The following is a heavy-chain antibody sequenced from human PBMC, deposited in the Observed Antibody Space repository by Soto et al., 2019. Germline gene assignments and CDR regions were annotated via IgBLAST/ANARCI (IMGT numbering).Heavy chain of an antibody. D-gene: IGHD3-16*01. CDR1: GFSFSEYS. Sequence: EVQLLESGGDLVQPGGSLRLSCAASGFSFSEYSMSWVRQAPGKGLEWVSGLSGSGESTYYVASVKGRFTISRDNSENTLFLQMNSLTVEDTAVYYCARSLGNTCDEYCCHYWGQGTLVTVSS. V-gene: IGHV3-23*01. CDR2: LSGSGEST. CDR3: ARSLGNTCDEYCCHY. J-gene: IGHJ4*02.